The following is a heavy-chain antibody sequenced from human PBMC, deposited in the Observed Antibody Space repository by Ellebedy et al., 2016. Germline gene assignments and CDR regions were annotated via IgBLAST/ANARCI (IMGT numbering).Heavy chain of an antibody. J-gene: IGHJ4*02. D-gene: IGHD1-26*01. V-gene: IGHV3-30*03. CDR3: ARGVGGF. CDR1: GFTFSRYG. CDR2: ISYGGSRT. Sequence: GGSLRLSXAASGFTFSRYGMHWVRQAPGMGLEWVAIISYGGSRTYYADSVKGRFTVSRDDSKNTVHLQMNSLRPEDTAVYYCARGVGGFWGRGTLVTVSS.